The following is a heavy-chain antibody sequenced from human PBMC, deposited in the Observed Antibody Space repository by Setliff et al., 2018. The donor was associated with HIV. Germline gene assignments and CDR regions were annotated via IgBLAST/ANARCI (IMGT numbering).Heavy chain of an antibody. CDR3: ARVPHRVVGTTTLLYHFDY. D-gene: IGHD1-26*01. CDR1: GGSISSRSYY. CDR2: IHHSGTT. Sequence: NPSETLSLTCSVFGGSISSRSYYWGWIRQAPGQGLDWIGSIHHSGTTYYNPSLKSRVTISVDTTTNQVSLQVTSVTAVDTAVYYCARVPHRVVGTTTLLYHFDYWGLGTLVTVSS. J-gene: IGHJ4*02. V-gene: IGHV4-39*07.